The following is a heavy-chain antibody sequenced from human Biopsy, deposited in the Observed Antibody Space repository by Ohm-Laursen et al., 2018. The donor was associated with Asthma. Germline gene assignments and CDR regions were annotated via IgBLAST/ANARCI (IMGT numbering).Heavy chain of an antibody. CDR3: ARVDAIMISGDFYFYSGFDL. CDR1: GGTFRTYA. Sequence: SSVMVSCKTSGGTFRTYAFNWVRQAPGQGLEWMGGIIPMYGVPKVAQKFQGRVTITADESTSTAYMEMSSLRSEDTAVYYCARVDAIMISGDFYFYSGFDLWGQGTTVRVSS. J-gene: IGHJ6*02. CDR2: IIPMYGVP. D-gene: IGHD3-16*01. V-gene: IGHV1-69*01.